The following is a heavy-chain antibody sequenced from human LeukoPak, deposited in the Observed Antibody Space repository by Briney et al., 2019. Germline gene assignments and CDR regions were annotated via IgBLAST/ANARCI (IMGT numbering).Heavy chain of an antibody. CDR2: INPNSGGT. V-gene: IGHV1-2*02. CDR1: GYTFTGYY. CDR3: ARDMTGYYYYFDY. D-gene: IGHD3-9*01. J-gene: IGHJ4*02. Sequence: GASVKVSCKASGYTFTGYYMHWVRQAPGQGLEWMGWINPNSGGTNYAQKFQGRVTMTRDTSISTAYMELSRLRSDDTAVYYCARDMTGYYYYFDYWGQGTLVTVSS.